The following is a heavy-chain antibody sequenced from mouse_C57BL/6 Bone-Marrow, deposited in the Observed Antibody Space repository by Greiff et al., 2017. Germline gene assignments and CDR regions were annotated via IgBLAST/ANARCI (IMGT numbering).Heavy chain of an antibody. CDR2: IDPANGNT. Sequence: LVESVAELVRPGASVKLSCTASGFNIKNTYMHWVKQRPEQGLEWIGRIDPANGNTKYAPKFQGKATITADTSSNTAYLQLSSLTSEDTAIYYCARRYYGSTLYWYFDVWGTGTTVTVSS. CDR3: ARRYYGSTLYWYFDV. D-gene: IGHD1-1*01. V-gene: IGHV14-3*01. CDR1: GFNIKNTY. J-gene: IGHJ1*03.